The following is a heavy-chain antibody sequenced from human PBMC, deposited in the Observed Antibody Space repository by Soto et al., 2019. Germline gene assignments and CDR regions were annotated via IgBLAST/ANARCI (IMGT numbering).Heavy chain of an antibody. D-gene: IGHD3-22*01. CDR1: GYIFTRYG. J-gene: IGHJ5*02. Sequence: ASVKVSCKASGYIFTRYGITWVRQAPGQGLEWMGSISAYNGNTYYAQHLQGRLNMTTDTSTSTAYMELRSLRPDDTAFYYCAKYSSSRGGFDPWGQGTLVTVSS. CDR2: ISAYNGNT. V-gene: IGHV1-18*01. CDR3: AKYSSSRGGFDP.